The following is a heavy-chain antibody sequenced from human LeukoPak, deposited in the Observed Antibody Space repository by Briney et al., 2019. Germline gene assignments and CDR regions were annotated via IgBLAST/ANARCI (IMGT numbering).Heavy chain of an antibody. CDR2: IYWNDEI. Sequence: SGPTLVKPTQTLTLTCTFSGFSLSTYGVGVGWIRQPPGEALEWLALIYWNDEIHYSPSLQSRLAITKDTSKNQVVLTMTNMDPVDTGTYYCAHSSGYSSSWSRNWFDPWGQGTLVTVSS. V-gene: IGHV2-5*01. CDR3: AHSSGYSSSWSRNWFDP. D-gene: IGHD6-13*01. J-gene: IGHJ5*02. CDR1: GFSLSTYGVG.